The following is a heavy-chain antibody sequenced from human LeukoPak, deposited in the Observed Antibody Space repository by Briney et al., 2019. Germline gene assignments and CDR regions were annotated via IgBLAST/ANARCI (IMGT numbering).Heavy chain of an antibody. J-gene: IGHJ4*02. CDR3: ARNYDILTGYDNAPDY. D-gene: IGHD3-9*01. Sequence: GASVKVSCKASGYTFTSYGISWVRQAPGQGLEWMGWISAYNGNTNYAQKLQGRVTMTTDTSTSTAYMEQRSLRSDDTAVYYCARNYDILTGYDNAPDYWGQGTLVTVSS. CDR1: GYTFTSYG. V-gene: IGHV1-18*01. CDR2: ISAYNGNT.